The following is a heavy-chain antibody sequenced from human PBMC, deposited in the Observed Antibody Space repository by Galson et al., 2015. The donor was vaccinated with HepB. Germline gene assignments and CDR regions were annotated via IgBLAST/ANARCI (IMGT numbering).Heavy chain of an antibody. J-gene: IGHJ4*02. Sequence: RLSCAASGFSVTGTYMGWVRQAPGKGLEWVSIFYASGATHYADSVGGRFTVSRDNSKSMLYLQMNIVRADDTAVYYCVRATAGRVDYWGRGTLVSVSS. V-gene: IGHV3-66*01. D-gene: IGHD2-21*02. CDR2: FYASGAT. CDR1: GFSVTGTY. CDR3: VRATAGRVDY.